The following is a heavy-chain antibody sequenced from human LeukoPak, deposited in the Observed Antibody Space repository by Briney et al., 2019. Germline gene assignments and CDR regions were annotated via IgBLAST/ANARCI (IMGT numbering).Heavy chain of an antibody. CDR2: INPSGGST. J-gene: IGHJ6*03. Sequence: ASVKVSCKASGYTFTSYYMHWVRQAPGQGLEWMGIINPSGGSTSYAQKFQGRVTMTRDTSTSTVYMELSSLRSEDTAVYYCARPSRDPSYYYYMDVRGKGTTVTVSS. V-gene: IGHV1-46*01. CDR1: GYTFTSYY. CDR3: ARPSRDPSYYYYMDV.